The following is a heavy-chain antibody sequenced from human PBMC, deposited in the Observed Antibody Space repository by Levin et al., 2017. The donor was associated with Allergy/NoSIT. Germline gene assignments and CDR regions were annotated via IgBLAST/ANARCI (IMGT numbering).Heavy chain of an antibody. Sequence: PGGSLRLSCAASGFTVSSNYMSWVRQAPGKGLEWVSVIYTDGSTSYADSVKGRFTVSRGNSKNTLYIQMDSLRADDTAVYYCARGRPGYYCDSWGQGTLVTVAS. CDR3: ARGRPGYYCDS. CDR1: GFTVSSNY. CDR2: IYTDGST. V-gene: IGHV3-66*01. D-gene: IGHD3-9*01. J-gene: IGHJ4*02.